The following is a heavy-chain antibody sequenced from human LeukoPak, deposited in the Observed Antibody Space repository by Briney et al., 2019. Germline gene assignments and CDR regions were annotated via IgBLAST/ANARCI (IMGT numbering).Heavy chain of an antibody. CDR1: GFTFSSYG. CDR3: ASGGGTYCRSTSCYGGEYFQH. J-gene: IGHJ1*01. V-gene: IGHV3-20*04. Sequence: GGSLRLSCAASGFTFSSYGMNWVRQAPGKGLEWVSGINWNGVSTGYADSVKGRFTISRDNAKNSLYLQMNSLRAEDTAVYYCASGGGTYCRSTSCYGGEYFQHWGQGTLVIVSS. CDR2: INWNGVST. D-gene: IGHD2-2*01.